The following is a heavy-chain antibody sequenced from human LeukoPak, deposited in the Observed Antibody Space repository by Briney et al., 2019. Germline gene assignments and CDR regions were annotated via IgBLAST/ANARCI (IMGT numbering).Heavy chain of an antibody. V-gene: IGHV3-9*01. J-gene: IGHJ4*02. CDR3: AKHRRLGRSWYYFDY. CDR2: ISWNSGSI. Sequence: PGGSLRLSCAASGFTFDDYAMHWVRQAPGKGLEWVSGISWNSGSIGYADSVKGRFTISRDNAKNSLYLQMNSLRAEDTALYYCAKHRRLGRSWYYFDYWGQGTLVTVSS. D-gene: IGHD6-13*01. CDR1: GFTFDDYA.